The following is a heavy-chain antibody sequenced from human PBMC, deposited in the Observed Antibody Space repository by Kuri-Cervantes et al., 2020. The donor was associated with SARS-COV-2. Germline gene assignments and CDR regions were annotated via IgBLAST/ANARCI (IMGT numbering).Heavy chain of an antibody. D-gene: IGHD4-17*01. CDR1: GFTFSNYA. J-gene: IGHJ4*02. Sequence: GESLKISCAASGFTFSNYAMHWVRQAPGKGLEWVAVISYDGSNKYYADSVKGRFTTSRDNSKNTLYLQMNSLRAEDTAVYYCAVTVTRPPYWGQGTLVTVSS. CDR3: AVTVTRPPY. CDR2: ISYDGSNK. V-gene: IGHV3-30-3*01.